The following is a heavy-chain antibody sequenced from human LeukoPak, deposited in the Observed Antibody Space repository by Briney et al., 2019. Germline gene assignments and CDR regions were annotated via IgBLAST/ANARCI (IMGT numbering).Heavy chain of an antibody. D-gene: IGHD3-10*01. CDR1: GFTVSSNY. J-gene: IGHJ6*02. CDR3: ARGPGDANYGMDV. CDR2: LYSGGST. Sequence: PGGSLRLSCASSGFTVSSNYLSWVRWAPGKVVEWVSVLYSGGSTYYADSVKVRFTISGDNSKNTLYLQMNSLRAEDTAVYYCARGPGDANYGMDVWGQGTTVTVSS. V-gene: IGHV3-66*01.